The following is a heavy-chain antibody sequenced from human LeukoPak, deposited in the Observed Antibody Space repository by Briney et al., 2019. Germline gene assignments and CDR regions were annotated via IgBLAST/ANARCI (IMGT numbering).Heavy chain of an antibody. Sequence: PGRSLRLSCAASGFTFDDYAMHWVRQAPGKGLEWVSGISWNSNSIGYADSVKGRFTISRDNAKNSLYLQMNSLRAEDTALYYCATDMITFGGVIAQAYYFQSWGQGTLVTVSS. CDR1: GFTFDDYA. D-gene: IGHD3-16*02. CDR2: ISWNSNSI. CDR3: ATDMITFGGVIAQAYYFQS. J-gene: IGHJ4*02. V-gene: IGHV3-9*01.